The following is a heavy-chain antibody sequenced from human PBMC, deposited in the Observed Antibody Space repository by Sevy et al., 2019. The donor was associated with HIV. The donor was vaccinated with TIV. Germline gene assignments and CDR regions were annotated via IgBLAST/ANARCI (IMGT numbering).Heavy chain of an antibody. Sequence: GESLKISCKGSGYSFTSYWIGWVRQMPGKGLEWMGIIYPGDSDTRDSPSFQGQVTISADKSIITAYLQWSSLKASDTAMYYCARHEEGSGSYYNLAYWGQGTLVTVSS. CDR1: GYSFTSYW. V-gene: IGHV5-51*01. CDR3: ARHEEGSGSYYNLAY. J-gene: IGHJ4*02. CDR2: IYPGDSDT. D-gene: IGHD3-10*01.